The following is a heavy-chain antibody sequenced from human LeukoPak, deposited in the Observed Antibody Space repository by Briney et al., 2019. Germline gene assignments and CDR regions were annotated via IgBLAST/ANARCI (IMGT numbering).Heavy chain of an antibody. Sequence: GASVKVSCKASGYTFTGYYMHWVRQAPGQGLEWMGWINPNSGGTNYAQKFQGRVTMTRDTSISTAYMELSRLRSDDTAVYYCARNKLVGANHTYGAFDIWGQWTMVTVSS. CDR2: INPNSGGT. D-gene: IGHD1-26*01. CDR1: GYTFTGYY. J-gene: IGHJ3*02. CDR3: ARNKLVGANHTYGAFDI. V-gene: IGHV1-2*02.